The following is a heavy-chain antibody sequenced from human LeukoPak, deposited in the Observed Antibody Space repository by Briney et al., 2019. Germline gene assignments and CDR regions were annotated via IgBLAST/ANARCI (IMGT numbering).Heavy chain of an antibody. Sequence: SVKVSCKASGGTFSSYAISWVRQAPGQGLEWMGGIIPIFGTANYAQKFQGRVTITADESTSTAYMELSSLRSEDTAVYYCGSRGVGATGYYYYYMDVWGKGTTVTVSS. D-gene: IGHD1-26*01. J-gene: IGHJ6*03. CDR2: IIPIFGTA. V-gene: IGHV1-69*13. CDR1: GGTFSSYA. CDR3: GSRGVGATGYYYYYMDV.